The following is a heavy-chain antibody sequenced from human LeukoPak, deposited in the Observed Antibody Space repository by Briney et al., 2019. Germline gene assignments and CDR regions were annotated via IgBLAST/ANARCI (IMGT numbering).Heavy chain of an antibody. Sequence: GGSLRLSCAASGFTFSSYAMHWIRQAPGKGLEWVAVISYDGSNKYYADSVKGRFTISRDNSKNTLYLQMNSLRAEDTAVYYCAKVRGLRSVRGGYYYGMDVWGQGTTVTVSS. V-gene: IGHV3-30*04. J-gene: IGHJ6*02. D-gene: IGHD4-17*01. CDR2: ISYDGSNK. CDR3: AKVRGLRSVRGGYYYGMDV. CDR1: GFTFSSYA.